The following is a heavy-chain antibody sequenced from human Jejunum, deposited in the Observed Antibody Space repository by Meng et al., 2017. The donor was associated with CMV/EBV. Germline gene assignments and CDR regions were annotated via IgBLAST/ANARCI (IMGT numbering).Heavy chain of an antibody. CDR2: IKQDASET. V-gene: IGHV3-7*04. D-gene: IGHD3-16*01. Sequence: SCVGSGFTFSRYWMRWVRLAPGKGLERVASIKQDASETFYVDSVKGRFTISRDNAKNSLYLQMNSLRAEDTAVYYCSGGLGWYFDYWGQGTLVTVSS. CDR3: SGGLGWYFDY. CDR1: GFTFSRYW. J-gene: IGHJ4*02.